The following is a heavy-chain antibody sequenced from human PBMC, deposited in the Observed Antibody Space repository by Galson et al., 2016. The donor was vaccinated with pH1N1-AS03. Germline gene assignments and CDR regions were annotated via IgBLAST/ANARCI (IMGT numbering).Heavy chain of an antibody. J-gene: IGHJ6*02. CDR1: GYTFISYV. Sequence: SVKVSCKASGYTFISYVMHWVRQAPGQRLEWMGWINAGNGNTTYSQSFQGRVTITRDTSASKAYMELSSLRSDDTAVYYCARGRGSYGTDVWGQGTTVTVSS. D-gene: IGHD1-26*01. CDR3: ARGRGSYGTDV. V-gene: IGHV1-3*01. CDR2: INAGNGNT.